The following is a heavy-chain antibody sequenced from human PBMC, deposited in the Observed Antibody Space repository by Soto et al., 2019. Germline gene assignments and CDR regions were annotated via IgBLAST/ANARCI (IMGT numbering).Heavy chain of an antibody. D-gene: IGHD5-12*01. CDR2: IIPILGIA. V-gene: IGHV1-69*02. CDR3: ASNNLRGYSGDDPGGYGDYGGRP. CDR1: GGTFSSYT. Sequence: QVQLVQSGAEVKKPGSSVKVSCKASGGTFSSYTISWVRQAPGQGLEWMGRIIPILGIANYAQKFQGRVKITSDKSTSTPYMERSSMRSEHTAVYYCASNNLRGYSGDDPGGYGDYGGRPWGPGTLVTVSS. J-gene: IGHJ5*02.